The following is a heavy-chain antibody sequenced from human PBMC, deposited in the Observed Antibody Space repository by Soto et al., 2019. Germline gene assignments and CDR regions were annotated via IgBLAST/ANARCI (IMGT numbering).Heavy chain of an antibody. J-gene: IGHJ3*02. CDR2: IYPGDSDT. V-gene: IGHV5-51*01. Sequence: WVRQMPGKGLEWMGIIYPGDSDTRYSPSFQGQVTISADKSISTAYLQWSSLKASDTAMYYCARRYTPMGTGAFDIRGQGTMVTVSS. CDR3: ARRYTPMGTGAFDI. D-gene: IGHD5-18*01.